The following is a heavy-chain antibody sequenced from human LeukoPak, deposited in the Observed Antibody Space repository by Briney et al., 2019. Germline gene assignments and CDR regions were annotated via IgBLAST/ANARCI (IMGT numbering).Heavy chain of an antibody. V-gene: IGHV3-23*01. Sequence: GGSLRLSCEASGFTFSSYAMSWVRQAPGKGLAWVSVISSSADSTYYADSVKGRFTISRDNSKNTPYLQMNNLRAEDTAVYYCAKDTSIGKYCTNGVCSPFDYWGQGTLVTVSS. CDR3: AKDTSIGKYCTNGVCSPFDY. J-gene: IGHJ4*02. CDR2: ISSSADST. D-gene: IGHD2-8*01. CDR1: GFTFSSYA.